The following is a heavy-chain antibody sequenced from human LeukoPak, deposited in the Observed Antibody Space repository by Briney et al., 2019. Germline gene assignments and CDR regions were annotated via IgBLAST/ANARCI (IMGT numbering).Heavy chain of an antibody. CDR1: GGSISSGGYY. CDR3: ARVRIGSGSYRGSYYFDY. J-gene: IGHJ4*02. D-gene: IGHD3-10*01. CDR2: IYYSGST. Sequence: SETLSLTCTVSGGSISSGGYYWSWIRQHPGKGLEWIGNIYYSGSTYYNPSLKSRVTISVDTSKNHFSLKLTSVTAADTAVYYCARVRIGSGSYRGSYYFDYWGQGTLVTVSS. V-gene: IGHV4-31*03.